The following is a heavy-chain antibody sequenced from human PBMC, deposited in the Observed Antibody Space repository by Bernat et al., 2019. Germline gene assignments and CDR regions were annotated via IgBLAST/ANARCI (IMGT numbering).Heavy chain of an antibody. CDR1: GFTFDDYA. Sequence: EVQLVESGGGLVQPGRSLRLSCAASGFTFDDYAMHWVRQAPGKGLEWVSGISWNSGSIGYVDSVKGRFTISRDNAKNSLYLQMNSLRAEDTAVYYCARDLRGLEWYYFDYWGQGTLVTVSS. CDR3: ARDLRGLEWYYFDY. CDR2: ISWNSGSI. J-gene: IGHJ4*02. V-gene: IGHV3-9*01. D-gene: IGHD3-3*01.